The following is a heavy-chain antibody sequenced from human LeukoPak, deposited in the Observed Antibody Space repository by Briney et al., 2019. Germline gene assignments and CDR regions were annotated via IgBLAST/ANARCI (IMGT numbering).Heavy chain of an antibody. CDR3: AKGGAGTFDY. Sequence: GRSLRLSCAASGFTFDDYAMHWVRQAPGKGLEWVSGISWNSGSIGYADSVKGRFTISRDNAKNSLYLQMNSLRAEDTALYYCAKGGAGTFDYWGQGTLVTVSS. CDR2: ISWNSGSI. V-gene: IGHV3-9*01. D-gene: IGHD6-13*01. J-gene: IGHJ4*02. CDR1: GFTFDDYA.